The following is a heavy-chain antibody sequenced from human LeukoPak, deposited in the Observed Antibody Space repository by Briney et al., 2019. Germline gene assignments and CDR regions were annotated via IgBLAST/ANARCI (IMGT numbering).Heavy chain of an antibody. J-gene: IGHJ4*02. Sequence: SETLSLTCTVSGGSISSSSYYWGWIRQPPGKGLEWIGSIYYSGSTYYNPSLKSRVTISVDTSKNQFSLKLSSVTAADTAVYYCTSLTYYYDSSGYNWGQGTLVTVSS. CDR1: GGSISSSSYY. D-gene: IGHD3-22*01. CDR2: IYYSGST. CDR3: TSLTYYYDSSGYN. V-gene: IGHV4-39*01.